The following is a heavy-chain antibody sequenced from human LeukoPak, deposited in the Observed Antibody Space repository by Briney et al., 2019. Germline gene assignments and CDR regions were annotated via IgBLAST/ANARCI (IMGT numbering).Heavy chain of an antibody. CDR1: GFTFSSYS. J-gene: IGHJ4*02. V-gene: IGHV3-21*01. Sequence: PGGSLRLSCAASGFTFSSYSVNWVRQAPGKRLEWVSSISSSSSYIYYADSVKGRFTISRDNAKNSLYLQMNSLRAEDTAVYYCARGRYYDSSGNNFDYWGQGTLVTVSS. CDR3: ARGRYYDSSGNNFDY. CDR2: ISSSSSYI. D-gene: IGHD3-22*01.